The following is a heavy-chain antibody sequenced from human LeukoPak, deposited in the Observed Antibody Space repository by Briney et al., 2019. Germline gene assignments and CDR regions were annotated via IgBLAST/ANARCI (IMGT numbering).Heavy chain of an antibody. J-gene: IGHJ3*02. V-gene: IGHV1-2*02. CDR2: INPNSGGT. D-gene: IGHD2-2*02. Sequence: GASVKVSCKASGYTFTGYYMHWVRQAPGQGLEWMGWINPNSGGTNYAQKFQGRVTMTRDTSISTAYMELSRLRSDDTAVYYCARTGLPAAIRREAFDIWGQGTMVTVSS. CDR1: GYTFTGYY. CDR3: ARTGLPAAIRREAFDI.